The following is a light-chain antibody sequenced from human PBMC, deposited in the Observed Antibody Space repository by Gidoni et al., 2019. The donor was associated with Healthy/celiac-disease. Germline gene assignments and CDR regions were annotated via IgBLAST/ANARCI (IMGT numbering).Light chain of an antibody. CDR2: EAF. V-gene: IGKV1-5*03. CDR1: QMIDTW. Sequence: DIQLTQSPPSLSASVGGRVTLTCQASQMIDTWVDWYQHKAGEAPRLLIYEAFKLESGVPSRFSGSGSGTEFSLTISSLQSDDVGTYYCQQYSRASLSFGQGTKLEI. J-gene: IGKJ2*01. CDR3: QQYSRASLS.